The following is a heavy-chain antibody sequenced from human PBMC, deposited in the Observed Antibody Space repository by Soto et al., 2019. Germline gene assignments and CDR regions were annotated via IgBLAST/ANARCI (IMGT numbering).Heavy chain of an antibody. CDR3: ARHGSPYNYYYYMDV. D-gene: IGHD3-10*01. Sequence: PSETLSLTCTVSDDSISSNSYYWGWIRQPPGKGLEWIGSFYHSGSTFYNPSLKSRVTISADTSKNRFSLKLSSVTAADTAVYYCARHGSPYNYYYYMDVWGKGATVTVSS. CDR2: FYHSGST. CDR1: DDSISSNSYY. V-gene: IGHV4-39*01. J-gene: IGHJ6*03.